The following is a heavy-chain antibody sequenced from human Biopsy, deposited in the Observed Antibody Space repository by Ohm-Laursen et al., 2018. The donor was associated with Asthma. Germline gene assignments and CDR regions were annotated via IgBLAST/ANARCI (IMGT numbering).Heavy chain of an antibody. CDR3: ARVASYGDLYFGIDV. J-gene: IGHJ6*02. D-gene: IGHD4-17*01. CDR1: GAYIGSRDHH. Sequence: LSLTCTVGGAYIGSRDHHWSWIRQSPGTGLEWIGFVFWSETTHYNRSLERRLSISIDTTRNEFSMTLRSVTAAGTAVYFCARVASYGDLYFGIDVWGPGTTVSVS. CDR2: VFWSETT. V-gene: IGHV4-30-4*01.